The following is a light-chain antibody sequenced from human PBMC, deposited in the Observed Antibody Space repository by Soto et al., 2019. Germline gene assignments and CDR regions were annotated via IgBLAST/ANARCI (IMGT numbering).Light chain of an antibody. CDR2: DVT. J-gene: IGLJ1*01. V-gene: IGLV2-14*03. CDR1: SSDVGGYNY. CDR3: SSYRSSSPVYV. Sequence: QSALTQPASVSGTPGQSITLSCTGTSSDVGGYNYVSWYQQHPGKAPKLLIYDVTNRPSGVSNRFSGSKSGNTASLTISGLQDEDEADYYCSSYRSSSPVYVFGPGTKLTVL.